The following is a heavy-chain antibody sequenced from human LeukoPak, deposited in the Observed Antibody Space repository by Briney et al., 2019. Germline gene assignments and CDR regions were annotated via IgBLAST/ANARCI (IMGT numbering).Heavy chain of an antibody. D-gene: IGHD3-22*01. Sequence: GASVKVSCKASGYTFSIYGITWVRQAPGQGLEWMGWISAYNGNTNYAQKLQGRVTMTTDTSTSTAYMELRSLRSDDTAVYYCAGSSADYDSSGYYYVHWGQGTLVTVSS. CDR1: GYTFSIYG. V-gene: IGHV1-18*01. CDR3: AGSSADYDSSGYYYVH. J-gene: IGHJ4*02. CDR2: ISAYNGNT.